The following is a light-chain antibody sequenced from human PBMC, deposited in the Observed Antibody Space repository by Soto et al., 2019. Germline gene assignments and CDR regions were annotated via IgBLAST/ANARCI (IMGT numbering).Light chain of an antibody. J-gene: IGLJ3*02. CDR2: KTN. CDR1: SGSVSTSYY. V-gene: IGLV8-61*01. Sequence: QTVVTQEPSFSVSPGGTVTLTCGLSSGSVSTSYYPSWYQQTPGQSPRTLIYKTNTRSSGVPDRFSGSILGNKAALTITGAQADEESHYYCVLYMGSGISVFGGGTKLTVL. CDR3: VLYMGSGISV.